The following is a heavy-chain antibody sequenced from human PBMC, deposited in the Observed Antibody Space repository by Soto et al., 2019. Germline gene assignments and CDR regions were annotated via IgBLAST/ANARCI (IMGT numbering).Heavy chain of an antibody. Sequence: GGSLRLSCAASGFTVSSNYMSWVRQAPGKGLEWVSVIYSGGSTYYADSVKGRFTISRDNSKNTLYLQMNSLRAEDTAVYYCARDQMDTAMFESYWYFDLWGRGTLVTVSS. CDR1: GFTVSSNY. J-gene: IGHJ2*01. CDR2: IYSGGST. V-gene: IGHV3-53*01. CDR3: ARDQMDTAMFESYWYFDL. D-gene: IGHD5-18*01.